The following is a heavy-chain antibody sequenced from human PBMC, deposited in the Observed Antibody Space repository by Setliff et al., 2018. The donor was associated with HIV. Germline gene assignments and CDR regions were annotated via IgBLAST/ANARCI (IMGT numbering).Heavy chain of an antibody. CDR2: IYTNGRT. CDR3: ARNDAFDI. V-gene: IGHV4-4*08. CDR1: GFTFSRYW. J-gene: IGHJ3*02. Sequence: GSLRLSCVASGFTFSRYWMSWVRQAPGKGLEWIGHIYTNGRTHYNPSLKSRVTISMDTSKNQFSLKLSSVTAADTAVYYCARNDAFDIWGQGTLVTVSS.